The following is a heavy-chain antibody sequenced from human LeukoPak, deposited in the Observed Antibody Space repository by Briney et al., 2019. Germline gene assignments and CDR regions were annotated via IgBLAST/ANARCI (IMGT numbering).Heavy chain of an antibody. D-gene: IGHD2-15*01. CDR1: GVSISSYY. J-gene: IGHJ3*02. CDR3: ARVRIYCSGGSCYSAFDI. Sequence: SETLSLTCTVSGVSISSYYWSWIRQPPGKGLEWIGYIYYSGSTNYNPSLKSRVTISVDTSKNQFSLKLSSVTAADTAVYYCARVRIYCSGGSCYSAFDIWGQGTMVTVSS. CDR2: IYYSGST. V-gene: IGHV4-59*01.